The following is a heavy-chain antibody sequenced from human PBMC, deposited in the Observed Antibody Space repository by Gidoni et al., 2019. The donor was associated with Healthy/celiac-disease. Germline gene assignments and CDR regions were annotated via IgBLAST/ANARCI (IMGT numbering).Heavy chain of an antibody. CDR3: ARRMRRYYFDY. CDR2: INHSGST. J-gene: IGHJ4*02. Sequence: QVQLQQWGAGLLKPSETLSLTCAVSGGSFSGYYWSWIRQPPGKGLEWIGEINHSGSTNYNPSLKSRVTISVDTSKNQFSLKLSSVTAADTAVYYCARRMRRYYFDYWGQGTLVTVSS. CDR1: GGSFSGYY. V-gene: IGHV4-34*01.